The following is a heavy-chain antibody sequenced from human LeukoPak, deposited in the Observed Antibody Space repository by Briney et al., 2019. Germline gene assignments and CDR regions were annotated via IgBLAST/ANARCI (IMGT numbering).Heavy chain of an antibody. CDR3: ARDRRFAVAGIRGPDY. J-gene: IGHJ4*02. D-gene: IGHD6-19*01. CDR2: IYHSGST. CDR1: GYSISSGYY. Sequence: SETLSLTCAVSGYSISSGYYWGWIRQPPGKGLELSGRIYHSGSTYYSPSRKSRVIISVDTSKNEFSLKLRSVTAADTAVYSCARDRRFAVAGIRGPDYWGQGTLVTVSS. V-gene: IGHV4-38-2*02.